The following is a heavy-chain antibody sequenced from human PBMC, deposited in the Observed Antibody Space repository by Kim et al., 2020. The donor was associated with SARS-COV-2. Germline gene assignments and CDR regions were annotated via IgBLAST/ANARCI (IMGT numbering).Heavy chain of an antibody. Sequence: GGSLRLSCAASGFTFSSYGMHWVRQAPGKGLEWVAVIWYDGSNKYYADSVKGRFTISRDNSKNTLYLQMNSLRAEDTAVYYCPADLYGSGPLEDSWGQGTLVTVSS. CDR1: GFTFSSYG. V-gene: IGHV3-33*01. CDR2: IWYDGSNK. D-gene: IGHD3-10*01. CDR3: PADLYGSGPLEDS. J-gene: IGHJ4*02.